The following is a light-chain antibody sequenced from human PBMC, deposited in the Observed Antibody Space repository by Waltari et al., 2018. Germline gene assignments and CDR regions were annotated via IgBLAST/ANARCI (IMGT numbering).Light chain of an antibody. V-gene: IGLV2-14*02. CDR2: DVT. Sequence: QSALTQPASVSGSPGPSITISCTGTSSDVGSYNLVSWYQQHPGKAPKLMIFDVTERPSGVSFRFSGSKSGNTASLTISGLQADDEADYYCSSYTSSSTPLFGGGTRVTVL. J-gene: IGLJ2*01. CDR1: SSDVGSYNL. CDR3: SSYTSSSTPL.